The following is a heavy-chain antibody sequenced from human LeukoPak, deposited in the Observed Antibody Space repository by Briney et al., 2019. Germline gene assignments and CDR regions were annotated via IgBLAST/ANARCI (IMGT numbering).Heavy chain of an antibody. CDR2: ISTTSGAI. Sequence: GGSLRLSCAASGFAFSYSHMNWVRQAPGKGLEWVSYISTTSGAIYYADSVKGGFTISRDSSKNTLYLQMNRLRAEDAAVYYCAKAPVTTCSGAYCYPFDYWGQGTLVTVSS. V-gene: IGHV3-23*01. CDR3: AKAPVTTCSGAYCYPFDY. D-gene: IGHD2-21*01. CDR1: GFAFSYSH. J-gene: IGHJ4*02.